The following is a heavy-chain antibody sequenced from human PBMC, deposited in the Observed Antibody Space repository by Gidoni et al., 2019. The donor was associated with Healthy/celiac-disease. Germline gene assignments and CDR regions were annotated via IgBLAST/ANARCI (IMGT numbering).Heavy chain of an antibody. Sequence: QVQLVESGGGVVQPGRSLRRSCAASGFTFSSYGMHWVRQAPGKGLEWVAVISYDGSNKYYADSVKGRFTISRDNSKNTLYLQMNSLRAEDTAVYYCAKEGVAVALDYWGQGTLVTVSS. CDR1: GFTFSSYG. D-gene: IGHD6-19*01. V-gene: IGHV3-30*18. J-gene: IGHJ4*02. CDR3: AKEGVAVALDY. CDR2: ISYDGSNK.